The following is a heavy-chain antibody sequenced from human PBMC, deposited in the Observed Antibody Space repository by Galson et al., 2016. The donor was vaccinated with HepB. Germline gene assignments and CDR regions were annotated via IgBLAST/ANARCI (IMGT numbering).Heavy chain of an antibody. CDR1: GFIFRSYA. V-gene: IGHV3-30-3*01. J-gene: IGHJ6*04. Sequence: SLRLSCADSGFIFRSYAMNWVRQAPGKGLEWLAVISSDGSNKYFADSVKGRFTISRDNSKNTLYLQMNSLRAEDTAIYYCARFIASPWNDYYYYGMDVWGKGTTVTVSS. D-gene: IGHD1-1*01. CDR2: ISSDGSNK. CDR3: ARFIASPWNDYYYYGMDV.